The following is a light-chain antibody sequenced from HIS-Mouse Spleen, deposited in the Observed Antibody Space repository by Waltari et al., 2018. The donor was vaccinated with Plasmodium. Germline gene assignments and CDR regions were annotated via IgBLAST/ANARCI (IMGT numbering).Light chain of an antibody. CDR3: QQYNNWSFT. CDR2: GAS. V-gene: IGKV3-15*01. J-gene: IGKJ3*01. CDR1: KRVSSN. Sequence: EIVMTQSPATLSVSPGERATLSCRASKRVSSNLAWYQQKPGQAPRLLINGASTRATGIPARFSGSGSGTEFTLTISSLQSEDFAVYYCQQYNNWSFTFGPGTKVDIK.